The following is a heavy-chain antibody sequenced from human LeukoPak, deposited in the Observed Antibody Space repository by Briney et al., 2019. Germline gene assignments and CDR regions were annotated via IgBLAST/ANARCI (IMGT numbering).Heavy chain of an antibody. Sequence: PSGTLSLTCTVSGGSISSSSYYWGWIRQPPGKGLEWIGSIYYSGSTYYNPSLKSRVTISVDTSKNQFSLKLSSVTAADTAVYYCARVGIAAARRPNWFDPWGQGTLVTVSS. CDR2: IYYSGST. D-gene: IGHD6-13*01. CDR3: ARVGIAAARRPNWFDP. J-gene: IGHJ5*02. CDR1: GGSISSSSYY. V-gene: IGHV4-39*07.